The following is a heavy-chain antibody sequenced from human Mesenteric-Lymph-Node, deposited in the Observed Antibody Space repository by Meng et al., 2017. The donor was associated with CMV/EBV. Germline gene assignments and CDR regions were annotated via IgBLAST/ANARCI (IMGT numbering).Heavy chain of an antibody. CDR3: AKRVRTNAVWGFDY. CDR1: GFTFSAYG. V-gene: IGHV3-30*02. J-gene: IGHJ4*02. D-gene: IGHD2-8*01. Sequence: GGSLRLSCAASGFTFSAYGMSWVRQAPGKGLEWVAFIRYDGSNNDDTDSVKGRFTISRDNSKNTLYQQMSSLRAEDTAVYYCAKRVRTNAVWGFDYWGQGTLITVSS. CDR2: IRYDGSNN.